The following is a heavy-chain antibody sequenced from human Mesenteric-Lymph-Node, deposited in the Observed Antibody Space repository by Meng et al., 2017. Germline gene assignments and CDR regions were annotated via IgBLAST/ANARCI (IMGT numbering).Heavy chain of an antibody. Sequence: ASVKVSCKASGYTFTGYYMHWVRQAPGQGLEWMGWINPNSGGTNYAQKFQGRVTMTRDTSISTAYMELSRLRSDDTAVYYCARGLIAVAGFGGVDYWGQGTLVTVSS. CDR2: INPNSGGT. CDR3: ARGLIAVAGFGGVDY. D-gene: IGHD6-19*01. J-gene: IGHJ4*02. V-gene: IGHV1-2*02. CDR1: GYTFTGYY.